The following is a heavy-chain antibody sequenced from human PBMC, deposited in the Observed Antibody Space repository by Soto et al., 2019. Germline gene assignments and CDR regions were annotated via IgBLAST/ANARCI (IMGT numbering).Heavy chain of an antibody. Sequence: ASVKVSCKASGYTFTSYAMHWVRQAPGQRLEWMGWINAGIGNTKYSQKFQGRVTITRDTSASTAYMELSSLRSEDTAVYYCARTSAAGKYSYGMDVWGQGTMVTGS. CDR2: INAGIGNT. J-gene: IGHJ6*02. CDR3: ARTSAAGKYSYGMDV. D-gene: IGHD6-13*01. V-gene: IGHV1-3*01. CDR1: GYTFTSYA.